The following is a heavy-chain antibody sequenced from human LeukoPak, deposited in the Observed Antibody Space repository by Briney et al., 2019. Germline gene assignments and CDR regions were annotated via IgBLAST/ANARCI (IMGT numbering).Heavy chain of an antibody. CDR2: ISSSSSYI. Sequence: PGGSLRLSCAASGFTFSSYSMNWVRQAPGKGLEWVSSISSSSSYIYYADSVKGRFTISRDNAKNSLYLQMNSLRAEDTAVYYCARGNPNLGPGVDIWGQGTMVTVSS. D-gene: IGHD3-3*01. J-gene: IGHJ3*02. CDR3: ARGNPNLGPGVDI. V-gene: IGHV3-21*01. CDR1: GFTFSSYS.